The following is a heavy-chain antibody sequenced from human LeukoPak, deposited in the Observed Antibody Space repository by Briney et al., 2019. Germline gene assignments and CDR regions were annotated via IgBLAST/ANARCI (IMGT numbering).Heavy chain of an antibody. CDR2: ISYDGSNK. CDR1: GFTFSSYA. V-gene: IGHV3-30-3*01. Sequence: GRSLRLSCAASGFTFSSYAMHWVHQAPDKGLEWVAVISYDGSNKYYADSVKGRFTISRDNSKNTLYLQMNSLRAEDTAVYYCARGATGICVDYWGQGTLVTVSS. CDR3: ARGATGICVDY. D-gene: IGHD1-1*01. J-gene: IGHJ4*02.